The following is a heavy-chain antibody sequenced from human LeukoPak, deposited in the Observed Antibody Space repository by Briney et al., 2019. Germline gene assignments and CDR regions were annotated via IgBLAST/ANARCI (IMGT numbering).Heavy chain of an antibody. CDR3: ARAKPAAGSFDY. CDR2: ISSSRSYI. D-gene: IGHD2-2*01. Sequence: GGSLRLSCAASGFSFSSYSMNWVRQAPGKGLEWVSSISSSRSYIYYADSVKGRFTISRDNAKNSLYLQMNSLRAEDTAVYYCARAKPAAGSFDYWGQGTLVTVSS. CDR1: GFSFSSYS. J-gene: IGHJ4*02. V-gene: IGHV3-21*01.